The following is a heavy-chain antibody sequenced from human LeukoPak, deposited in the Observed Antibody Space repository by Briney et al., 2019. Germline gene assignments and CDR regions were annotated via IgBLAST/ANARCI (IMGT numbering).Heavy chain of an antibody. CDR1: GYSISSGYY. Sequence: SETLSLTCDVSGYSISSGYYWGWIRQPPGKGLEWIGSIHHSGSTYHNPSLKSRVIISVDTSKNQFSLKLSSVTAADTAVYYCARNLGYSSLDDWGQGTLVTVSS. V-gene: IGHV4-38-2*01. CDR2: IHHSGST. CDR3: ARNLGYSSLDD. J-gene: IGHJ4*02. D-gene: IGHD6-13*01.